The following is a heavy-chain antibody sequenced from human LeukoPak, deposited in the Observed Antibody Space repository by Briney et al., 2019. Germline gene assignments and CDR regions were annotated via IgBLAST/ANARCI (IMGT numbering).Heavy chain of an antibody. CDR3: AREEITIFGSFDY. CDR1: GFNFSRYT. CDR2: ISNDGSNE. J-gene: IGHJ4*02. V-gene: IGHV3-30*04. Sequence: GALKLSCAASGFNFSRYTMHWGRQAPGKGLEWVAIISNDGSNEYYADSVKGRFTISRDNSENTLYLQMNSLRAEDTAVYYCAREEITIFGSFDYWGQGTLVTVSS. D-gene: IGHD3-3*01.